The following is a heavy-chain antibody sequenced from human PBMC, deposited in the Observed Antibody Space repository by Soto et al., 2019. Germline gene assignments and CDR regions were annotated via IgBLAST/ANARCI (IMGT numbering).Heavy chain of an antibody. CDR2: INTDGSNT. Sequence: GGSLRLSCAASGLTFNRYWMHWVRHAPGKGLVWVSHINTDGSNTNYADSVKGRFTISRDNAKSTLFLQMNSLRDEDTAVYYCAREFCSGGNCYTYYFDSWGQGIPVTVSS. CDR3: AREFCSGGNCYTYYFDS. J-gene: IGHJ4*02. V-gene: IGHV3-74*01. D-gene: IGHD2-15*01. CDR1: GLTFNRYW.